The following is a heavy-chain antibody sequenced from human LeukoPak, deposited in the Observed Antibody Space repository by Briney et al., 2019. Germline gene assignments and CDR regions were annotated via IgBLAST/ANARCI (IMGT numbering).Heavy chain of an antibody. CDR2: ISAYNGNT. CDR1: GYTFTSYG. Sequence: ASVKVSCKASGYTFTSYGISWVRQAPGQGLEWMGWISAYNGNTNYAQKFQGRVTMTTDTSTSTAYMELRSLRSDDTAVYYCARIFPQYYYDSSGPFDYWGQGTLVTVSS. CDR3: ARIFPQYYYDSSGPFDY. V-gene: IGHV1-18*01. J-gene: IGHJ4*02. D-gene: IGHD3-22*01.